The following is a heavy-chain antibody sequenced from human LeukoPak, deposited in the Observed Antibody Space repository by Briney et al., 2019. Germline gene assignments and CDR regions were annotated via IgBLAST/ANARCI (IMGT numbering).Heavy chain of an antibody. D-gene: IGHD1-26*01. J-gene: IGHJ4*02. CDR2: IAPVLEIT. CDR3: ARGYSGLHFDS. V-gene: IGHV1-69*04. Sequence: GASVKVSCKASRGTFSNSAISWVRQAPGQGLEWMGRIAPVLEITNYAQKFQGRLTFTADISTSTAYMELSGLRSEDTAIYFCARGYSGLHFDSWGQGSLATVSS. CDR1: RGTFSNSA.